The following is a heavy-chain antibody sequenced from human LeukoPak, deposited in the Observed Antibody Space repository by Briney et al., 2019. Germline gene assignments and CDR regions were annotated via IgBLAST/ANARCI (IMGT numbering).Heavy chain of an antibody. CDR2: INSDGSST. J-gene: IGHJ3*02. V-gene: IGHV3-74*01. CDR1: GFTFSNYW. D-gene: IGHD3-10*01. CDR3: AREGRFGELLIRHDAFDT. Sequence: GGSLRLSCAASGFTFSNYWMHWVRHAPGKGLVWASRINSDGSSTSYADSVKGRFTISRDNAKNTLYLQMNSLRAEDTAVYYCAREGRFGELLIRHDAFDTWGQGTMVTVSS.